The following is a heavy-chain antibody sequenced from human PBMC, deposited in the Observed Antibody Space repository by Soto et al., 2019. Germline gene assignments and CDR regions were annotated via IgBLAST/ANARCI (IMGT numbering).Heavy chain of an antibody. D-gene: IGHD2-15*01. J-gene: IGHJ4*02. CDR3: ARGQVVASQH. CDR2: IYHSGST. CDR1: GGSISSGGYS. V-gene: IGHV4-30-2*01. Sequence: QLQLQESGSGLVKPSQTLSLTCAVSGGSISSGGYSWSWIRQPPGKGLEWIGYIYHSGSTYYNPSLKGRVTISVDWSKNPFSLELRSVAAAGTAVYYCARGQVVASQHWGQGTLVTVSS.